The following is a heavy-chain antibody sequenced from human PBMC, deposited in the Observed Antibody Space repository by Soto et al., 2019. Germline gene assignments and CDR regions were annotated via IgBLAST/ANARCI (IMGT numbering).Heavy chain of an antibody. CDR2: INHSGST. Sequence: SETLSLTCAVYGGSFSGYYWSWIRQPPGKGLEWIGEINHSGSTNYNPSLKSRVTISVDTSKNQFSLKLSSVTAADTAVYYCARGISLRITMVRGVIKCGNWFDPWGQGTLVTVSS. D-gene: IGHD3-10*01. J-gene: IGHJ5*02. CDR1: GGSFSGYY. V-gene: IGHV4-34*01. CDR3: ARGISLRITMVRGVIKCGNWFDP.